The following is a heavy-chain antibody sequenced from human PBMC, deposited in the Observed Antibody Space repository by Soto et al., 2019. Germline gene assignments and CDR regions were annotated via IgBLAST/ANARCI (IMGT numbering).Heavy chain of an antibody. V-gene: IGHV1-69*13. CDR3: ARWAGYCPSASCYTPLDY. D-gene: IGHD2-2*02. CDR1: GGTFSNYA. Sequence: SVKVSCKASGGTFSNYAINWVRQAPGQGLEWMGGIVPIFGTANYAQKFQGRVTITADESTGTAYMELSSLRSEDTALYYCARWAGYCPSASCYTPLDYWGQGTLVTVSS. J-gene: IGHJ4*02. CDR2: IVPIFGTA.